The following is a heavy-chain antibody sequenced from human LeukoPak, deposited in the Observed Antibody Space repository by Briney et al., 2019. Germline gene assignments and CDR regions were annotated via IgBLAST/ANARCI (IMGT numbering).Heavy chain of an antibody. V-gene: IGHV3-74*01. Sequence: PGGSLRLSCAASGFTFSSYWMHWVRQAPGKGLVWVSRINSDGSSTSYADPVKGRFTISRDNAKNTLYLQMNSLRAEDTAVYYCARRQGYYGSGSYYPDWGQGTLVTVSS. CDR3: ARRQGYYGSGSYYPD. D-gene: IGHD3-10*01. CDR2: INSDGSST. J-gene: IGHJ4*02. CDR1: GFTFSSYW.